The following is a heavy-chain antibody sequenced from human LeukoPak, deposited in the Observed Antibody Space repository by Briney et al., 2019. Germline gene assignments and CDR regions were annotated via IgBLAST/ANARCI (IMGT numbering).Heavy chain of an antibody. D-gene: IGHD3-3*01. CDR2: IKEDGSAK. Sequence: GGSLRLSCEASGFTFSSYWMSWVRQVPGKGLEWVANIKEDGSAKYYVDSSKGRFTISRDNAKNSLHLEMNRLSVEDTAVYFCASTFEWTGYAMDVWGQGATVIVSS. J-gene: IGHJ6*02. CDR3: ASTFEWTGYAMDV. CDR1: GFTFSSYW. V-gene: IGHV3-7*01.